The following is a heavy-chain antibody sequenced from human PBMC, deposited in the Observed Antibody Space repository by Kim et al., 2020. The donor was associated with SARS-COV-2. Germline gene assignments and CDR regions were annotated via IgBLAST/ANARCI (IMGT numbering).Heavy chain of an antibody. CDR1: GYTFTSYG. CDR2: ISAYNGNT. CDR3: ARDSGSYYSRRYFDY. Sequence: ASVKVSCKASGYTFTSYGISWVRQAPGQGLEWMGWISAYNGNTNYAQKLQGRVTMTTDTSTSTAYMELRSLRSDDTAVYYCARDSGSYYSRRYFDYWGQGTLVTVSS. V-gene: IGHV1-18*01. J-gene: IGHJ4*02. D-gene: IGHD1-26*01.